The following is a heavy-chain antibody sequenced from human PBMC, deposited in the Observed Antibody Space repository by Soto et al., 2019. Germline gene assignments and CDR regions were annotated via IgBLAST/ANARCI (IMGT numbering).Heavy chain of an antibody. CDR2: ISAYNGNT. CDR3: ARGELLRFGAPQGADY. Sequence: QVQLVQSGAEVKKPGASVKVSCKASGYTFTSYGISWVRQAPGQGLEWMGWISAYNGNTNNAQKMPGRGTMTTDTPPSKAYPELRSLRSDDTAVYYCARGELLRFGAPQGADYWGQGTLVTVSS. CDR1: GYTFTSYG. J-gene: IGHJ4*02. V-gene: IGHV1-18*01. D-gene: IGHD3-10*01.